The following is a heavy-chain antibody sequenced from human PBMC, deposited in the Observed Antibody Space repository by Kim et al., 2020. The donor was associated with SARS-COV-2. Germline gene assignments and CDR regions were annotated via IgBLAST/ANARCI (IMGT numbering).Heavy chain of an antibody. CDR3: ARGHPAEDCSSTSCPYYFDY. V-gene: IGHV4-34*01. D-gene: IGHD2-2*01. CDR2: INHSGST. Sequence: SETLSLTCAVYGGSFSGYYWSWIRQPPGKGLEWIGEINHSGSTNYNPSLKSRVTISVDTSKNQFSLKLSSVTAADTAVYYCARGHPAEDCSSTSCPYYFDYWGQGTLVTVSS. CDR1: GGSFSGYY. J-gene: IGHJ4*02.